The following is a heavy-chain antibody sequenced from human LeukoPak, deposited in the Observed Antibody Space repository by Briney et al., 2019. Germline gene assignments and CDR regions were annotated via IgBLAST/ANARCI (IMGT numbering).Heavy chain of an antibody. CDR2: IYPGDSDT. CDR1: GYSFTSYW. CDR3: ARVVVPAGGWFDP. D-gene: IGHD2-2*01. V-gene: IGHV5-51*01. J-gene: IGHJ5*02. Sequence: GKSLKISCKGSGYSFTSYWIGWVRQMPGKGLEWMGIIYPGDSDTRYSPSFQGHVTISADKSISTAYLQWSSLKASDTAMYYCARVVVPAGGWFDPWGQGTLVTVSS.